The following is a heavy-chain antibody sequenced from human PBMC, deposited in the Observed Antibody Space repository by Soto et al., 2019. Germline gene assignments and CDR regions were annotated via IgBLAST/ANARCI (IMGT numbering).Heavy chain of an antibody. CDR2: ISGSGGST. CDR3: AKVVKYDVLTGYYKGPDYYGMDV. J-gene: IGHJ6*02. V-gene: IGHV3-23*01. D-gene: IGHD3-9*01. CDR1: GFTFSIYS. Sequence: QLLESGGGLVQPGGSLRLSCAASGFTFSIYSMNWVRQAPGKGLEWVSLISGSGGSTHYADSVEGRFTISRDNPKNTLYLEMDSLRAEDTAVYYCAKVVKYDVLTGYYKGPDYYGMDVWGQGTTVTVSS.